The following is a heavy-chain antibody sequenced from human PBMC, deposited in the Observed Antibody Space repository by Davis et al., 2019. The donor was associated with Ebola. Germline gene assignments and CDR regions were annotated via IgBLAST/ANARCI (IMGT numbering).Heavy chain of an antibody. CDR2: IYHSGST. D-gene: IGHD4-17*01. V-gene: IGHV4-39*07. Sequence: SETLSLTCTVSGGSISSSSYYWGWIRQPPGKGLEWIGSIYHSGSTNYNPSLKSRVTISVDKSKNQFSLKLSSVTAADTAVYYCARTDYGDIDAFDIWGQGTMVTVSS. CDR3: ARTDYGDIDAFDI. J-gene: IGHJ3*02. CDR1: GGSISSSSYY.